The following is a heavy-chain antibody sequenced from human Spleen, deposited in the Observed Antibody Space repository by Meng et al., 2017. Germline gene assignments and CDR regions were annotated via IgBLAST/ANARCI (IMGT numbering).Heavy chain of an antibody. CDR3: AREGRDV. J-gene: IGHJ6*02. Sequence: GESLKISCAASGFTFSDYIMNWVRQAPGKGLEWVSSITASGAIYYAASMKGRITISRDNARNSLYLEMNSLRVDDTAVYYCAREGRDVWGQGTMVTVSS. V-gene: IGHV3-69-1*02. CDR1: GFTFSDYI. CDR2: ITASGAI.